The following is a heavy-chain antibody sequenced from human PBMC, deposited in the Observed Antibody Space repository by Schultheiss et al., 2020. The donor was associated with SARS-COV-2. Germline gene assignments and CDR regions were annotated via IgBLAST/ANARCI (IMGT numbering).Heavy chain of an antibody. J-gene: IGHJ4*02. CDR3: AKGIAAAGTVFDY. CDR2: ISGSGGST. D-gene: IGHD6-13*01. Sequence: GGSLRLSCTASGFTFGDYAMSWVRQGPGKGLVWVSAISGSGGSTYYADSVKGRFTISRDNSKNTLYLQMNSLRAEDTAVYYCAKGIAAAGTVFDYWGQGTLVTVSS. CDR1: GFTFGDYA. V-gene: IGHV3-23*01.